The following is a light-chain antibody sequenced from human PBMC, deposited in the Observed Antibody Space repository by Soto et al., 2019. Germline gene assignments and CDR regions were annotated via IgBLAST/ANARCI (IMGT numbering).Light chain of an antibody. CDR3: LQYYNFSWT. Sequence: AVQITQSPSSLSASVGDRVSISCRASQDIRNTLAWYQQKPGEVPKLLIFAASNLQSGVPSRFSGSGSVTDFTLAITGLQPEDFATYYCLQYYNFSWTFGQGTKVDIK. J-gene: IGKJ1*01. V-gene: IGKV1-6*01. CDR1: QDIRNT. CDR2: AAS.